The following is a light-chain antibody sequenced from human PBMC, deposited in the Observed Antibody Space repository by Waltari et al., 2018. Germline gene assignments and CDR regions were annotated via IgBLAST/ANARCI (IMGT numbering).Light chain of an antibody. CDR2: DAS. Sequence: EIVLTQSPATLSLSPGERATLPCRASQSVSTYFAWYQQKPGQAPRLLIYDASNRATGIPARFSGSGSGTDFILTISSLEPEDFAVYYCQQRSTWPPFTFGPGTTLDI. V-gene: IGKV3-11*01. CDR3: QQRSTWPPFT. CDR1: QSVSTY. J-gene: IGKJ3*01.